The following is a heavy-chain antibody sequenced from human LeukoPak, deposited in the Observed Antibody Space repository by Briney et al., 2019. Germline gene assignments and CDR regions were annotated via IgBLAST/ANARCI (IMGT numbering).Heavy chain of an antibody. Sequence: PGGSLRLSCAASGFTFSDYYMSWIRQAPGKGLEWVSYISSSGSTIYYADSVKGRFTISRDNAKNSLYLQMNSLRAEDTAVYYCARGLFAHSLLWFGELRGYYYGMDVWGQGTTVTVSS. J-gene: IGHJ6*02. CDR1: GFTFSDYY. V-gene: IGHV3-11*01. D-gene: IGHD3-10*01. CDR2: ISSSGSTI. CDR3: ARGLFAHSLLWFGELRGYYYGMDV.